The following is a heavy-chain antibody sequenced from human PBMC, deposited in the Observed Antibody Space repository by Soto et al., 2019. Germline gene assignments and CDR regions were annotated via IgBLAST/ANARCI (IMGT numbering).Heavy chain of an antibody. CDR1: GDSISSGGYY. J-gene: IGHJ4*02. V-gene: IGHV4-31*03. CDR3: AREVPTPYYFDY. Sequence: SETLSLTCTVSGDSISSGGYYWTWIRQHPGKGLEWIGYIYYSGSTYYNPSLKSRVTISVDTSKNQFSLKLSSVTAADTAVYYCAREVPTPYYFDYWGQGTLVTVS. CDR2: IYYSGST.